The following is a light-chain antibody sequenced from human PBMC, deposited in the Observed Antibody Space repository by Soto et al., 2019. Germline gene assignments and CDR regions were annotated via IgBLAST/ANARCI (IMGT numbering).Light chain of an antibody. J-gene: IGKJ4*01. CDR3: QQRSNWPLT. V-gene: IGKV3-11*01. CDR2: DAS. CDR1: QRVSSY. Sequence: EIVLTQSPATLSLSPGERATLSCRASQRVSSYLACYQQNPGQAPRLPIYDASNRATGNPARFSGSGSGTDFTLTISSLAPEDFAVSYCQQRSNWPLTFGGGTKVEIK.